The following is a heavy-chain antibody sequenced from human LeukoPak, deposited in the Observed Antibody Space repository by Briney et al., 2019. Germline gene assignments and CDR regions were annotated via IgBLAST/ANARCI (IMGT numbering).Heavy chain of an antibody. CDR2: TSGSGESK. J-gene: IGHJ5*02. CDR3: ARGGYNWDTGAGWFDP. Sequence: PAGSLTLSCAASAFTFSSNSMNWVRQVAGKGLEWVPGTSGSGESKFYADSVKGRFTVSRDKSKNTLYLQMNSLRVEDTAVYYCARGGYNWDTGAGWFDPWGQGTLVTVSS. CDR1: AFTFSSNS. V-gene: IGHV3-23*01. D-gene: IGHD1/OR15-1a*01.